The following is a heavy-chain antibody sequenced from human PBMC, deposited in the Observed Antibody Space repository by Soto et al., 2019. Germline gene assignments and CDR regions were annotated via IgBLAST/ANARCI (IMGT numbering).Heavy chain of an antibody. Sequence: SVKLSCKASGGTFSSYAISWVRHAPGQGREWMGGIIPIFGTAYYAQKFQGRVTSTADESTSTAYMELSSLRSEDTAVYYCARQAQYSGSVRYYFDYWGKGTLVPVSS. CDR2: IIPIFGTA. CDR1: GGTFSSYA. J-gene: IGHJ4*02. CDR3: ARQAQYSGSVRYYFDY. V-gene: IGHV1-69*13. D-gene: IGHD1-26*01.